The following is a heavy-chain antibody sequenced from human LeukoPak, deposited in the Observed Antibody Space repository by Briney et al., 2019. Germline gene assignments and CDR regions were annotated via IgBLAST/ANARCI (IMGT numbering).Heavy chain of an antibody. CDR3: ARHMGLGYSYGYPYFDY. D-gene: IGHD5-18*01. V-gene: IGHV4-59*08. CDR1: SGSISSYY. Sequence: SETLSLTCTVSSGSISSYYWSWIRQPPGKGLEWIGYIYYSGSTNYNPSLKSRVTISVDTSKNQFSLKLSSVTAADTAVYYCARHMGLGYSYGYPYFDYWGQGTLVTVSS. J-gene: IGHJ4*02. CDR2: IYYSGST.